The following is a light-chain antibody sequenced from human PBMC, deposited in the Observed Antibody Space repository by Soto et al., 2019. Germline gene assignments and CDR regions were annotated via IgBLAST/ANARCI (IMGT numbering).Light chain of an antibody. V-gene: IGLV2-11*01. Sequence: QSVLTQPHSVSGSPGQSVTISCTGTNSDVGRYNSVSWYQQLPGKAPQLIISAVRQRPSGVPDRFSGSKSGNTASLTISGLPTVDEADYFCFSYTANDNWVFGGGTQLTVL. CDR3: FSYTANDNWV. J-gene: IGLJ3*02. CDR2: AVR. CDR1: NSDVGRYNS.